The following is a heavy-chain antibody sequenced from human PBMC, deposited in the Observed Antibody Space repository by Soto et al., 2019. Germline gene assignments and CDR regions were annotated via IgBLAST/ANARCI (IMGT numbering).Heavy chain of an antibody. J-gene: IGHJ4*02. CDR1: GGSVNSDHW. V-gene: IGHV4-4*02. CDR3: TRRPYRSLSGGVDY. Sequence: PSETLSLTCAVSGGSVNSDHWWTWVRQPPGKGLEWVAEVHHTDSPTYNPSLKSRVTISMDKSRNLISMEVTSVTAADTAVYFCTRRPYRSLSGGVDYWGQGTLVT. D-gene: IGHD5-12*01. CDR2: VHHTDSP.